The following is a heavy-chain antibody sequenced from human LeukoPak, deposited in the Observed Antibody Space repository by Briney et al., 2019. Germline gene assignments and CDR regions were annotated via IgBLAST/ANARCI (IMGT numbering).Heavy chain of an antibody. CDR2: ISPNSGGT. D-gene: IGHD3-3*01. J-gene: IGHJ6*03. V-gene: IGHV1-2*02. Sequence: GASVKVSCKASGYTFTSYGISWVRQAPGQGLEWMGWISPNSGGTNYAQKFQGRVTMTRDTSISTAYMELSRLRSDDTAVYYCARDRSVNFWSDFYYMDVWGKGTTVTVSS. CDR3: ARDRSVNFWSDFYYMDV. CDR1: GYTFTSYG.